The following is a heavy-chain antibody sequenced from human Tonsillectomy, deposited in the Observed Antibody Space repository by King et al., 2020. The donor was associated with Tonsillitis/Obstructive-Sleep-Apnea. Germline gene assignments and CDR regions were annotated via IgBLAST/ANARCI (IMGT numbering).Heavy chain of an antibody. J-gene: IGHJ4*02. Sequence: LVESGGGLIQPGGSLRLSCAASGFTVSSNYMSWVRQASGKGLEWVSVIYSGGNTYYPASVKDRFTISRDNSKNTGYLQINSLRADDTAVYYCAGAPYVDYVWTTWGQGPLVTVSS. CDR1: GFTVSSNY. V-gene: IGHV3-53*01. D-gene: IGHD3-16*01. CDR3: AGAPYVDYVWTT. CDR2: IYSGGNT.